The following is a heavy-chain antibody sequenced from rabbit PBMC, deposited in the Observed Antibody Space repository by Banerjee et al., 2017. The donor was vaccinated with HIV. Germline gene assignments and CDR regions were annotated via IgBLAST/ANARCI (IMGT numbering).Heavy chain of an antibody. CDR1: GFSFSSSYW. D-gene: IGHD2-1*01. V-gene: IGHV1S40*01. CDR2: IYAGSSGST. Sequence: QSLEESGGDLVKPGASLTLTCTASGFSFSSSYWICWVRQAPGKGLEWIACIYAGSSGSTYYASWAKGRFTISKTSSTTVTLQMTSLTAADTATYFCARVAYDDYFNCNLWGPGTLVTVS. J-gene: IGHJ4*01. CDR3: ARVAYDDYFNCNL.